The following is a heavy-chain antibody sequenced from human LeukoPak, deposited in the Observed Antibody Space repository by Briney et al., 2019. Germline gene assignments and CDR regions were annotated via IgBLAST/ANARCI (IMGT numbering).Heavy chain of an antibody. J-gene: IGHJ4*02. CDR3: ARPASDRKYYFDY. D-gene: IGHD1-14*01. Sequence: GRSLRLSCAASGFTFSSYAMHWVRQAPGKGLEWVAVISYDGSNKYYADSVKGRFTISRDSSKNTLYLQMNSLRAEDTAVYYCARPASDRKYYFDYWGQGTLVTVSS. V-gene: IGHV3-30-3*01. CDR2: ISYDGSNK. CDR1: GFTFSSYA.